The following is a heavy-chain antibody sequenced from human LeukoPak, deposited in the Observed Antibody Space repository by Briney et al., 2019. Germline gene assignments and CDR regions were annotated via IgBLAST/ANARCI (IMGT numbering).Heavy chain of an antibody. Sequence: GGSLRLSCTASGFTFTSYWMQWVRQAPGKGLVWVSCINNDGSSTNCADSVEGRFTISRDNAKNSLYLQLDSLTAGDTAVYYCTREINERPRGSYIGALDIWGQGTLVTVS. V-gene: IGHV3-74*01. CDR1: GFTFTSYW. J-gene: IGHJ3*02. CDR3: TREINERPRGSYIGALDI. CDR2: INNDGSST. D-gene: IGHD1-26*01.